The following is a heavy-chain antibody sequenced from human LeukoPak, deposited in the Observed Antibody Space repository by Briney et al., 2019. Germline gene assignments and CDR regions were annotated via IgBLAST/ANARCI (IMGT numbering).Heavy chain of an antibody. CDR1: GYTFTGCY. CDR3: ARLQVWFGDQDY. Sequence: ASVKVSCTASGYTFTGCYIHWVRQAPGQGLEWMGWINPNSGGTNYAQKFQGRVTMTRDTSISTAYMELSRLRSDDTAVYYCARLQVWFGDQDYWGQGTLVTVSS. D-gene: IGHD3-10*01. J-gene: IGHJ4*02. CDR2: INPNSGGT. V-gene: IGHV1-2*02.